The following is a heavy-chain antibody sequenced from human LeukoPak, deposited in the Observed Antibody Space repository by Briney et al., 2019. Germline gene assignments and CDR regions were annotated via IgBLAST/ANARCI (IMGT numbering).Heavy chain of an antibody. CDR2: IRDKPSNYAT. Sequence: GGSLKLSCAASGFTFRGSAIHWVRQAPGKGLEWIGRIRDKPSNYATAYTESLKGRFTISRDASETTAFLHMNSLKTEDTAVYFCTVGFDYWGQGALVTVSS. CDR1: GFTFRGSA. J-gene: IGHJ4*02. D-gene: IGHD2-2*01. CDR3: TVGFDY. V-gene: IGHV3-73*01.